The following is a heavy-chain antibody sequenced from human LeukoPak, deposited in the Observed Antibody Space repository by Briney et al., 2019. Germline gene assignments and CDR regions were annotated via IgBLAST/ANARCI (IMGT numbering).Heavy chain of an antibody. CDR3: ARGMVRGVRTYYYYMDV. CDR1: GGSISSYY. V-gene: IGHV4-59*01. D-gene: IGHD3-10*01. J-gene: IGHJ6*03. Sequence: SETLSLTCTVSGGSISSYYWSWIRQPPGKGLEWIGYIYYSGSTNYNPSLKSRVTISVDTSKNQFSLKLSSVTAADTAVYYCARGMVRGVRTYYYYMDVWGKGTTVTVSS. CDR2: IYYSGST.